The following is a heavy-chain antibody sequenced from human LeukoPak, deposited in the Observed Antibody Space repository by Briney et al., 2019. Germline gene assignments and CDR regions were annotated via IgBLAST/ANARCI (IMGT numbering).Heavy chain of an antibody. Sequence: GGSLRLSCAASGSTFSSYSMNWVRQAPGKGLEWVSYISSSSSTIYYADSVKGRFTISRDNAKNSLYLQMNSLRAEDTAVYYCARDLSQLYSGYDFSPFYYFDCWGQGTLVTVSS. D-gene: IGHD5-12*01. CDR3: ARDLSQLYSGYDFSPFYYFDC. J-gene: IGHJ4*02. CDR1: GSTFSSYS. CDR2: ISSSSSTI. V-gene: IGHV3-48*01.